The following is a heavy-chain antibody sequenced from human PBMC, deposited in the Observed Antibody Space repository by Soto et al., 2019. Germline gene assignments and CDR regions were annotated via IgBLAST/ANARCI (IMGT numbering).Heavy chain of an antibody. CDR1: GFTFRTYA. V-gene: IGHV3-23*03. CDR3: AKDLRPDGRYDLDY. Sequence: PGGSLRLSCAAYGFTFRTYAMNWVRQAPGKGLEWVEVIVGDASSIDYADSVKGRFTISRDNSKNIMYLKMNSMKVKDTATYFCAKDLRPDGRYDLDYWGQGTQVTVSS. CDR2: IVGDASSI. J-gene: IGHJ4*02. D-gene: IGHD2-15*01.